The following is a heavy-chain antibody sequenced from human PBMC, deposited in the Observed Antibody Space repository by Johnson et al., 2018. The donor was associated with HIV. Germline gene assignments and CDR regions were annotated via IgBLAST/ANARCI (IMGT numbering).Heavy chain of an antibody. CDR3: TAPSILGRPGAFDI. CDR2: IKSKTDGGTR. V-gene: IGHV3-15*01. D-gene: IGHD2-21*01. CDR1: GFTFSNAW. J-gene: IGHJ3*02. Sequence: EVQLVESGGGLVQPGGSLRLSCAASGFTFSNAWMNWVRQAPGKGLEWVGRIKSKTDGGTRDYAAPVKGRFTISRDDSKNTLYLQRNSLTNEDTAVYYCTAPSILGRPGAFDIWGQGTMVTVSS.